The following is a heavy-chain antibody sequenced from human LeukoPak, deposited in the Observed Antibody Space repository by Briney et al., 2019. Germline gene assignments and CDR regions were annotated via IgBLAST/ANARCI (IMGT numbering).Heavy chain of an antibody. D-gene: IGHD3-3*01. J-gene: IGHJ4*02. CDR3: ARGCRITIFGVVISHSTFDY. Sequence: SETLSLTCAVYGGSFSGYYWSWIRQPPGKGLEWIGEINHSGSTNYNPSPKSRVTISVDTSKNQFSLKLSSVTAADTAVYYCARGCRITIFGVVISHSTFDYWGQGTLVTVSS. V-gene: IGHV4-34*01. CDR2: INHSGST. CDR1: GGSFSGYY.